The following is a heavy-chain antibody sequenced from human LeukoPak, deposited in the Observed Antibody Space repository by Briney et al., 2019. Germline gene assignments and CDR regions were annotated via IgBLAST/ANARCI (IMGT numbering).Heavy chain of an antibody. J-gene: IGHJ3*02. V-gene: IGHV3-53*01. CDR2: IYPGGST. CDR3: ARTTVTTNFKDAFDI. Sequence: GGSLRLSCAASGFTVSSNYMSWVRQAPGKGLEWVSVIYPGGSTYSAGSVQVRFTLSRDNSKNTLYLQMNSLRDEDTAMYYCARTTVTTNFKDAFDIWGQGTVVGVSS. CDR1: GFTVSSNY. D-gene: IGHD4-17*01.